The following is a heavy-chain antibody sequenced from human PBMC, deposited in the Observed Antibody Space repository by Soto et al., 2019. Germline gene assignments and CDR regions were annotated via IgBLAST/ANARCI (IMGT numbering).Heavy chain of an antibody. CDR1: GGTFSSYT. Sequence: QVQLVQSGAEVKKPGSSVKVSCKASGGTFSSYTISWVRQAPGQGLEWMGRIIPILGIANYAQKFQGRVTITADKPKSTADMELRSLRSEDTAGYYCARDGGNGRNWYYFDYWGQGTLVTVSS. V-gene: IGHV1-69*08. CDR3: ARDGGNGRNWYYFDY. D-gene: IGHD1-1*01. J-gene: IGHJ4*02. CDR2: IIPILGIA.